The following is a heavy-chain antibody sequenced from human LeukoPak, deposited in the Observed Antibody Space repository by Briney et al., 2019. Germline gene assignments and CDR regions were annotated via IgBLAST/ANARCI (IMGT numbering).Heavy chain of an antibody. CDR1: GYTFTGYY. D-gene: IGHD7-27*01. CDR2: INPNSGGT. Sequence: ASVKVSCKASGYTFTGYYMHWVRQAPGQGLEWMGWINPNSGGTNYAQKFQGRVTMTRDMSISTAYMELSRLRSDDTAVYYCARDSGNWGQFDYWGQGTLVTVSS. V-gene: IGHV1-2*02. CDR3: ARDSGNWGQFDY. J-gene: IGHJ4*02.